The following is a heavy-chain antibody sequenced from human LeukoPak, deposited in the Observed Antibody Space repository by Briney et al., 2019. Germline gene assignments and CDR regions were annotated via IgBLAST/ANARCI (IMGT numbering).Heavy chain of an antibody. CDR1: GGSISSGTYS. Sequence: PSQTLSLTCAVSGGSISSGTYSWSWIRQPPGKGLEWIGYIYYSGSTNYNPSLKSRVTISVDTSKNQFSLKLSSVTAADTAVYYCARSRGQVGIWPGSSGMDVWGQGTTVTVSS. CDR2: IYYSGST. D-gene: IGHD6-6*01. J-gene: IGHJ6*02. V-gene: IGHV4-61*01. CDR3: ARSRGQVGIWPGSSGMDV.